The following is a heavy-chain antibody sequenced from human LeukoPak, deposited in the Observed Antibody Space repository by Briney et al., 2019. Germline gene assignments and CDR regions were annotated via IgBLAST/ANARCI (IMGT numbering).Heavy chain of an antibody. J-gene: IGHJ4*02. V-gene: IGHV4-59*08. CDR1: GGFISSFY. Sequence: SETLSLTCTVSGGFISSFYCSWIRQPPGKGLEWIGYIYYSGTTNYNPSLKSRVTISSDTSKNPFSMRLSSVTAVDTAVYYCAGGTVDTVIDNWGQGTLVTVSS. D-gene: IGHD5-18*01. CDR2: IYYSGTT. CDR3: AGGTVDTVIDN.